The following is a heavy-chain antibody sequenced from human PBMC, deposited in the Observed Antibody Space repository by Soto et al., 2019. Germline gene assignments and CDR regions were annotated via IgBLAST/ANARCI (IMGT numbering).Heavy chain of an antibody. J-gene: IGHJ6*02. CDR3: ARVNLEGSYFYAMDV. D-gene: IGHD1-1*01. V-gene: IGHV1-46*01. Sequence: ASVKVSCKASGYSFTDYHIHWVRQAPGQGLEWLGRINPSGSSTSYAQRFQGRVTMTRDTSTTTVYMELSSLRSEDTAVYYCARVNLEGSYFYAMDVWGQGTTVTVSS. CDR2: INPSGSST. CDR1: GYSFTDYH.